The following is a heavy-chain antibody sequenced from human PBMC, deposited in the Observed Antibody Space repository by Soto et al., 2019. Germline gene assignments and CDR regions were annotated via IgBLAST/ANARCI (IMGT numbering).Heavy chain of an antibody. CDR1: GGSISSGGYY. V-gene: IGHV4-31*03. CDR3: ARLKGWLLYGPPYYYYYGMDV. J-gene: IGHJ6*02. D-gene: IGHD3-3*01. Sequence: PSETLSLTCTVSGGSISSGGYYWTWIRQHPGKGLEWIAYINHSGSTNYNPSLKSRVTISVDTSKNQFSLKLSSVTAADTAVYYCARLKGWLLYGPPYYYYYGMDVWGQGTTVTVSS. CDR2: INHSGST.